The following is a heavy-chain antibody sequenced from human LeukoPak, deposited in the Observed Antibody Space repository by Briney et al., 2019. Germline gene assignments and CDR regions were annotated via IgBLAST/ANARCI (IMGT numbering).Heavy chain of an antibody. Sequence: ASVKVSCKASGYTFTSYDINWVRQATGQGLEWMGWMNPNSGNTGYAQKFQGRVTMTRNTSISTAYMELSSLRSEDTAVYYCATWSAAVPAYYYYGMDVWGQGTTVTVSS. J-gene: IGHJ6*02. D-gene: IGHD6-13*01. V-gene: IGHV1-8*01. CDR3: ATWSAAVPAYYYYGMDV. CDR2: MNPNSGNT. CDR1: GYTFTSYD.